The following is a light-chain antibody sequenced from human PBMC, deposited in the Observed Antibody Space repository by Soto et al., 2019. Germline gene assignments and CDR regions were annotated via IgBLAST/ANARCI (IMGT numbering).Light chain of an antibody. CDR1: RGIDIY. J-gene: IGKJ1*01. V-gene: IGKV1-39*01. Sequence: DIQITQSPSSLSASVGDRVTITCRASRGIDIYLNWYHQKPGKAPKLLIYAASNLQTGVPSRFSGSGSGTDFTLTISSLQPEDFATYYCQQSYSTPVRFGQGTKVDIK. CDR2: AAS. CDR3: QQSYSTPVR.